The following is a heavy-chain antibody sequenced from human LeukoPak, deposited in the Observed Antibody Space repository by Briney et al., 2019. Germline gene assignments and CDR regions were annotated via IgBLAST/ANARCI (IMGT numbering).Heavy chain of an antibody. CDR1: GGSINNYY. CDR3: ARGGDYGDLRYFDC. J-gene: IGHJ4*02. V-gene: IGHV4-59*01. CDR2: IYYRGST. D-gene: IGHD4-17*01. Sequence: SETLSLTCTVSGGSINNYYWSWIRQPPGKGLEWIGYIYYRGSTNYNPSLKSRVTFSVDTSKNQFSLKLNSVTSADTAVYYCARGGDYGDLRYFDCWGQGTLVTVSS.